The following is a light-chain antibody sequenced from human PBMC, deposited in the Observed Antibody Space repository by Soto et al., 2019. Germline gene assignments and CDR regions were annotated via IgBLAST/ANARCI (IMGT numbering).Light chain of an antibody. J-gene: IGKJ1*01. V-gene: IGKV1-5*03. CDR1: QSISGW. CDR2: KAS. CDR3: QQYKSYSRT. Sequence: DIQLTQTPSTLSASVGDEVTITCRASQSISGWLAWYQQKPGKAPKLLIYKASNLERGVPSRFSGSGSGTEFTLTISSLQPDDFATYYCQQYKSYSRTFGQGTKVDIK.